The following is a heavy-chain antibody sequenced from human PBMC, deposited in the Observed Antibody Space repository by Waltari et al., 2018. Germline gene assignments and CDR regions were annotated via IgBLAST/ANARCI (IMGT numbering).Heavy chain of an antibody. CDR1: GCTFGGYW. Sequence: EVQLVESGGGLVQPGGSLRLSCAAAGCTFGGYWMSWFRQAPGKGLEWVANIKEDGSEKYYVDSVKGRFTISKDNAKNSLYLQMDSLRAEDTAVYYCARSKLPPDYWGQGTLVTVSS. CDR2: IKEDGSEK. D-gene: IGHD1-1*01. CDR3: ARSKLPPDY. J-gene: IGHJ4*02. V-gene: IGHV3-7*01.